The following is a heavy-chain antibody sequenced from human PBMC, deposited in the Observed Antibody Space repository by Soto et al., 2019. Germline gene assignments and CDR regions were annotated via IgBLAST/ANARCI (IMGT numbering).Heavy chain of an antibody. V-gene: IGHV1-69*01. Sequence: QVQLVQSGAEVKKPGSSVKVSCKASGGTFSSYAISWVRQAPGQGLEWMGGIIPIFGTANYAQKFQGRVTITADESTSTAYMELSRLRSEDTAVYYCASPLLSGSYSLPLDDGGQGPLVIVSS. D-gene: IGHD1-26*01. CDR2: IIPIFGTA. J-gene: IGHJ4*02. CDR3: ASPLLSGSYSLPLDD. CDR1: GGTFSSYA.